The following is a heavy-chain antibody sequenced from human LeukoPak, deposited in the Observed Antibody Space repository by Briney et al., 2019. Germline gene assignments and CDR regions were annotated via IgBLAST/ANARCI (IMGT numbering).Heavy chain of an antibody. CDR1: GFTVSNNY. V-gene: IGHV3-53*01. Sequence: GGSLRLSCAASGFTVSNNYMSWVRQPPGKGLEWVSSIYNGGNIYYADSVKGRFTISRDNSKNTLYLQMNSLRAEDTAVYYCARDRYSSGSNEGFDPWGQGTLVTVSS. J-gene: IGHJ5*02. CDR2: IYNGGNI. CDR3: ARDRYSSGSNEGFDP. D-gene: IGHD6-19*01.